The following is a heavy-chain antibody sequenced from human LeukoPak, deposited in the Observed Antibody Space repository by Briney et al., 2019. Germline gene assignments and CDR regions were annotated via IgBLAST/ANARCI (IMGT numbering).Heavy chain of an antibody. V-gene: IGHV3-23*01. CDR2: ISGSGGST. Sequence: EPGGSLRLSCAASGFTFRSYAMSWVRQAPGKGLEWVSVISGSGGSTFYADSVKGRFTISRHNSKNTLYLQMNSLRAEDTAVYYCARGSKWFGELIRRGEYYFDYGGQGTLVTVSS. J-gene: IGHJ4*02. CDR1: GFTFRSYA. CDR3: ARGSKWFGELIRRGEYYFDY. D-gene: IGHD3-10*01.